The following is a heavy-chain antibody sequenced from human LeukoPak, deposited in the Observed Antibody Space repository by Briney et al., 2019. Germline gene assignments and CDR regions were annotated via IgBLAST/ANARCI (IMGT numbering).Heavy chain of an antibody. CDR3: ARFEAARPGFDY. CDR1: GGSVSSGSYY. D-gene: IGHD6-6*01. CDR2: IYYSGST. V-gene: IGHV4-61*01. J-gene: IGHJ4*02. Sequence: SETLSLTCTVSGGSVSSGSYYWSWIRQPPGKGLEWIGYIYYSGSTNYNPSLKSRVTISVDTSKNQFSLKLSSVTAADTAVYYCARFEAARPGFDYWGQGTLVTVSS.